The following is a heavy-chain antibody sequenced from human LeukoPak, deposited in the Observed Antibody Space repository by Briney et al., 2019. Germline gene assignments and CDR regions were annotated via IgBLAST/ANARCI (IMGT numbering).Heavy chain of an antibody. J-gene: IGHJ4*02. Sequence: PSQTLSLTRTVSGVSIANTFYYWNWLRQPAGKGLEWIGRIYTTGSTDYNPSLKSRVTISLDTARNQFSLKLSSVTAADTAVYYCARRQDGHDYWGQGTLVTVSS. CDR2: IYTTGST. V-gene: IGHV4-61*02. CDR1: GVSIANTFYY. CDR3: ARRQDGHDY.